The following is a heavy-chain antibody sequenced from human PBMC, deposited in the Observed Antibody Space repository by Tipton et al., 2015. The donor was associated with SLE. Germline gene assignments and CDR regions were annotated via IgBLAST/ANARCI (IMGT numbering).Heavy chain of an antibody. J-gene: IGHJ4*02. CDR2: IYHSRST. CDR3: ARDSLAGGFFDY. D-gene: IGHD3-10*01. Sequence: TLSLTCTVSGGSISSSSDYWGWIRQPPGKGLEWIGSIYHSRSTYYKPSLKRRVTISVDTSKNQFSLKLSSVTAADTAVYYCARDSLAGGFFDYWGQGTLVTVSS. CDR1: GGSISSSSDY. V-gene: IGHV4-39*07.